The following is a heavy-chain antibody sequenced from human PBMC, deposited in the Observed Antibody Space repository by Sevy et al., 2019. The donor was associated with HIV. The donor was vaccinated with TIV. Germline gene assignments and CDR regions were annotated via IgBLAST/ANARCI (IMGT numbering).Heavy chain of an antibody. CDR3: AREGCTKPHDY. CDR2: LSFGCGEI. J-gene: IGHJ4*02. CDR1: GFTFSKYS. Sequence: GGSLRLSCAASGFTFSKYSMGGVRKPQGKGLEGVSTLSFGCGEINYADSVKGRFTISRDNSKSSVYLQMNNLRPEDTAVYYCAREGCTKPHDYWGQGTLVTVSS. D-gene: IGHD2-8*01. V-gene: IGHV3-23*01.